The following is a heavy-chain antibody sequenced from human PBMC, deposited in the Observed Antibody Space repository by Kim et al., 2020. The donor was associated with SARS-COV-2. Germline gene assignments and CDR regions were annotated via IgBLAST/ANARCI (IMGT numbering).Heavy chain of an antibody. D-gene: IGHD2-8*02. V-gene: IGHV3-48*02. J-gene: IGHJ4*02. Sequence: DSVKGRFTVSRDNAQNSLYLQMNSLRDEDTAIYYCARDFCGRGVCYTNNGYWGRGTLVTVSS. CDR3: ARDFCGRGVCYTNNGY.